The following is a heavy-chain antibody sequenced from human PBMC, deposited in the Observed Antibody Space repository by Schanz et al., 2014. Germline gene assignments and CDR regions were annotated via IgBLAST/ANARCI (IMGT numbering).Heavy chain of an antibody. Sequence: EVQLVESGGGLVQPGGSLRLSCAASGFSVGNKYMNWVRQAPGKGLEWVSFIYIGGNTYYADSVKGRFTISRDNSKNTVYIQMNSLRAEDTAVYYCARGGPACYFDDWGQGTLXTVSS. CDR2: IYIGGNT. CDR3: ARGGPACYFDD. CDR1: GFSVGNKY. V-gene: IGHV3-66*01. J-gene: IGHJ4*02.